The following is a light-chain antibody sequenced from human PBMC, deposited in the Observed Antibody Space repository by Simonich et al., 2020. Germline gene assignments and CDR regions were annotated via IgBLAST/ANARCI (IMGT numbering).Light chain of an antibody. J-gene: IGKJ2*01. V-gene: IGKV2-28*01. CDR2: LGS. CDR1: QSLLHSNGYNY. Sequence: DIVMTQSPLSLPVNPGEPASLSCRSSQSLLHSNGYNYLDWYLQKPGQSPQLLIYLGSNRASGVPDRFSGSGSGTDFTLKISRVEAEDVGVYYCMQALQTPYTFGQGTKLEIK. CDR3: MQALQTPYT.